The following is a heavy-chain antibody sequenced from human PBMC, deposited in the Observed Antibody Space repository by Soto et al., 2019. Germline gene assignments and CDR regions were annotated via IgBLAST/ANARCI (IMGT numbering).Heavy chain of an antibody. CDR2: IIPIFGTA. J-gene: IGHJ4*02. D-gene: IGHD3-22*01. CDR3: AREGSSGYYNSGTDFDY. Sequence: SVKVSCKASGGTFSSYAISWVRQAPGQGLEWMGGIIPIFGTANYAQKFQGRVTITADESTSTAYMELSSLRSEDTAVYYCAREGSSGYYNSGTDFDYWGQGTLVTVSS. CDR1: GGTFSSYA. V-gene: IGHV1-69*13.